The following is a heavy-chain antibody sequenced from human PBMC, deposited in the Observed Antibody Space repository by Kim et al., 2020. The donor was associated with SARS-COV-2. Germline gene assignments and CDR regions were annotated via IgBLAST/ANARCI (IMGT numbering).Heavy chain of an antibody. J-gene: IGHJ4*02. Sequence: PTYAQGFTGRFVFSLDTSVSTAYLQISSLKAEVTAVYYCARYSSSWLFDYWGQGTLVTVSS. CDR2: P. V-gene: IGHV7-4-1*02. D-gene: IGHD6-13*01. CDR3: ARYSSSWLFDY.